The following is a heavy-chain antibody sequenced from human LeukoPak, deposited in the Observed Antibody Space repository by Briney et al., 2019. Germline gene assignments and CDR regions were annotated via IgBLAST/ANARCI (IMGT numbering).Heavy chain of an antibody. D-gene: IGHD3-9*01. V-gene: IGHV4-59*08. Sequence: SETLSLTCTVSGGSISSYYWSRIRQPPGKGLEWIGYIYYSGSTNYNPSLKSRVTISVDTSKNQFSLKLSSVTAADTAVYYCARQVAYYDILTGYSPSHWFDPWGQGTLVTVSS. CDR2: IYYSGST. J-gene: IGHJ5*02. CDR1: GGSISSYY. CDR3: ARQVAYYDILTGYSPSHWFDP.